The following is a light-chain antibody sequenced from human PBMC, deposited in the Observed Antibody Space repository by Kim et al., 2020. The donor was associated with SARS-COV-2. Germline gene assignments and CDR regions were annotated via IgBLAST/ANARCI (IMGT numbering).Light chain of an antibody. CDR3: HQYGSSPWT. CDR2: GAS. V-gene: IGKV3-20*01. J-gene: IGKJ1*01. CDR1: RSLSSSY. Sequence: PPRERTPPSCGPGRSLSSSYLASYQQKPSHAPSLLIYGASSRATRLPDRFSGSVSGTDFTLTISRLEPEDFAVYYCHQYGSSPWTFGPRTKMDIK.